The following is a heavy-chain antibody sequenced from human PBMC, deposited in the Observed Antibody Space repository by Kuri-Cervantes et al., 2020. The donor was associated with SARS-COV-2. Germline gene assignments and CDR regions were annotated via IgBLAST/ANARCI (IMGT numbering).Heavy chain of an antibody. CDR3: ASPAGTHPQYAFDI. CDR2: IIPIFGTA. V-gene: IGHV1-69*13. Sequence: SVKVSCKASGGTFSSYAISWVRQAPGQGLEWMGRIIPIFGTANYAQKFQGRVTITADESTSTAYMELSSLRSEDTAVYYCASPAGTHPQYAFDIWGRGTMVTVSS. CDR1: GGTFSSYA. J-gene: IGHJ3*02. D-gene: IGHD1-14*01.